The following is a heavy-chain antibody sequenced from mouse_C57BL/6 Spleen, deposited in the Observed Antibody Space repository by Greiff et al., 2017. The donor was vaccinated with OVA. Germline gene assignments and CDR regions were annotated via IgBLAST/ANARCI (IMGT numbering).Heavy chain of an antibody. J-gene: IGHJ1*03. CDR2: IRKKANGYTT. V-gene: IGHV7-3*01. Sequence: EVMLVESGGGLVQPGGSLSLSCAASGFTFTDYYMSWVRQPPGKALEWLGFIRKKANGYTTEYSASVKGRFTISRDNSQSILYLQMNALRAEDSATYYCARYSSYNWYFDVWGTGTTVTVSS. D-gene: IGHD1-1*01. CDR3: ARYSSYNWYFDV. CDR1: GFTFTDYY.